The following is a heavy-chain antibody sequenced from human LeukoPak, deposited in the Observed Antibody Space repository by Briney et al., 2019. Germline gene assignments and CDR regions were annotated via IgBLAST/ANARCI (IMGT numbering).Heavy chain of an antibody. D-gene: IGHD3-16*01. V-gene: IGHV3-7*01. CDR1: GFTFSSSW. CDR2: IKQDGSEK. CDR3: ARGGGTFDP. Sequence: PGGSLRLSCVASGFTFSSSWMSWVRQAPGKGLEWVANIKQDGSEKYYVDSVKGRFTISRDNAKNSLYLQMNSLRAEDTAVYYCARGGGTFDPWGQGTLVTVSS. J-gene: IGHJ5*02.